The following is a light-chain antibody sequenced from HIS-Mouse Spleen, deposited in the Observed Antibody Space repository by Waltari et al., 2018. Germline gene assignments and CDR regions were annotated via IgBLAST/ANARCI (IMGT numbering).Light chain of an antibody. Sequence: QSALTQPASVSGSPGQSITISCTGTSSDVGGYHYVSWYQQHPGKAPKLMIYDVSNRPSGVSNRFSGSKSGNTASLTISGLQAEDEADYYCSSYTSSSTEVFGGGTKLTVL. CDR2: DVS. V-gene: IGLV2-14*03. CDR1: SSDVGGYHY. CDR3: SSYTSSSTEV. J-gene: IGLJ2*01.